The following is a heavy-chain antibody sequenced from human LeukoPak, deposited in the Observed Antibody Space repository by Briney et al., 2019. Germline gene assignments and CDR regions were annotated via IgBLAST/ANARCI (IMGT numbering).Heavy chain of an antibody. CDR3: ARGGPSDY. Sequence: SETLSLTCTVSGYSITSGYYWGWIRQAPGKRLEWIGNIYYSGIAYYNPSLKSRVSISVDTSKNQFSLKLTSVTAADTAMYYCARGGPSDYWGRGTLVTVSS. J-gene: IGHJ4*02. CDR1: GYSITSGYY. CDR2: IYYSGIA. V-gene: IGHV4-38-2*02.